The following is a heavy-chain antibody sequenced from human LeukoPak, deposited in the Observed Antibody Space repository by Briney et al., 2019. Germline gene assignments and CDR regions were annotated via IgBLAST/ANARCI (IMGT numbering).Heavy chain of an antibody. Sequence: PSETLSLTCAVSGYSISSGYYWGWIRPPPGKGLEWIGSIYHSGSTYYNPSLKSRVTISVDTSKNQFSLKLSSVTAADTAVYYCARHARDSSGYYLYYFDYWGQGTLVTVSS. J-gene: IGHJ4*02. CDR3: ARHARDSSGYYLYYFDY. V-gene: IGHV4-38-2*01. D-gene: IGHD3-22*01. CDR1: GYSISSGYY. CDR2: IYHSGST.